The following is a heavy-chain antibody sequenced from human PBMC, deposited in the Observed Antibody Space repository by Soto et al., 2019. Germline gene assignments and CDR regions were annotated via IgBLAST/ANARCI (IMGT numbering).Heavy chain of an antibody. Sequence: ASVKVSCKVSGYTLTELSMHWVRQAPGKGREWMGGFDPEDGETSYAQKFQGRVTMTEDTSTSTAYMELSSLRSEDTAVYYCARAYLWDGYNYPYYYYGMDVWGQGTTVTVSS. J-gene: IGHJ6*02. D-gene: IGHD5-12*01. CDR1: GYTLTELS. CDR3: ARAYLWDGYNYPYYYYGMDV. V-gene: IGHV1-24*01. CDR2: FDPEDGET.